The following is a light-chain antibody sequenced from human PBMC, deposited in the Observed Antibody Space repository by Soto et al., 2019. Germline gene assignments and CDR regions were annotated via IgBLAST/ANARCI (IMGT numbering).Light chain of an antibody. Sequence: DIQMTQSPSTLSASVGDRVTITCRASQSISTWLAWYQQKPGKAPTLLIYKASSLESGVPSRFSGSGSGTEFTLTISSLQPEDFATYYCQQYNIFPYTFGQGTKLEIK. V-gene: IGKV1-5*03. J-gene: IGKJ2*01. CDR1: QSISTW. CDR2: KAS. CDR3: QQYNIFPYT.